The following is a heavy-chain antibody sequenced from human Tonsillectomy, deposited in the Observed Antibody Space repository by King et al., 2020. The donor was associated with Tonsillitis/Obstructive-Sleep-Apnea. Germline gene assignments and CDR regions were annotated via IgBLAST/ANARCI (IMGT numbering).Heavy chain of an antibody. J-gene: IGHJ6*03. Sequence: VQLVESGGGLVKPGGSLRLSCAASGFTFSSYSMNWVRQAPGKGLEWVSSISSSSSYIYYADSVKGRFTISRDNAKNSLYLQMNSLRAEDTAVYYCARDWYGISETYYDFWSGYYLPYYYYMDVWGKGTTVTVSS. V-gene: IGHV3-21*01. CDR2: ISSSSSYI. CDR3: ARDWYGISETYYDFWSGYYLPYYYYMDV. CDR1: GFTFSSYS. D-gene: IGHD3-3*01.